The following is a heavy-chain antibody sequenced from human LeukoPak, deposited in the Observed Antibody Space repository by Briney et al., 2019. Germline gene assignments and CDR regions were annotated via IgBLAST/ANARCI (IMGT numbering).Heavy chain of an antibody. D-gene: IGHD3-10*01. V-gene: IGHV4-39*07. CDR1: GGSISSSSYY. Sequence: SETLSLTCTVSGGSISSSSYYWGWIRQPPGKGLEWIGSIYYSGSTYYNPSLKSRVTISVDTSKNQFSLKLSSLTAADTAVYYCARVSKLPWFGEPTGGWFDPWGPGNLVPVSS. CDR3: ARVSKLPWFGEPTGGWFDP. J-gene: IGHJ5*02. CDR2: IYYSGST.